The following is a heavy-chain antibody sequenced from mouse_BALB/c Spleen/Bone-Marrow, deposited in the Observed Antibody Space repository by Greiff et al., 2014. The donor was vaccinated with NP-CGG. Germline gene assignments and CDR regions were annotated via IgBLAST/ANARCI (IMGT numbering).Heavy chain of an antibody. J-gene: IGHJ1*01. Sequence: VQLKESGGGLGKPGGSLKLSCAASGFPFSSYAMSWVRQTPEKRLEWVATISSGGSYTYYADSVKGRFTISRDTAKNTLYLQMSSLRSEDTAMYYCARQDYYGSSPHWYFDVWGAGTTVTVSS. D-gene: IGHD1-1*01. V-gene: IGHV5-9-3*01. CDR2: ISSGGSYT. CDR1: GFPFSSYA. CDR3: ARQDYYGSSPHWYFDV.